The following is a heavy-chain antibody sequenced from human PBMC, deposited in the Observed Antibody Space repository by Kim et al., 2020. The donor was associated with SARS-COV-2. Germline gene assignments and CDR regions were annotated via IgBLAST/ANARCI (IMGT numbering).Heavy chain of an antibody. D-gene: IGHD1-26*01. Sequence: SETLSLTCTVSGGSISSSSYYWGWIRQPPGKGLEWIGSIYYSGSTYYNPSLKSRVTISVDTSKNQFSLKLSSVTAADTAVYYCARTSLSSGYVDYWGQGTLVTVSS. V-gene: IGHV4-39*01. CDR1: GGSISSSSYY. CDR2: IYYSGST. J-gene: IGHJ4*02. CDR3: ARTSLSSGYVDY.